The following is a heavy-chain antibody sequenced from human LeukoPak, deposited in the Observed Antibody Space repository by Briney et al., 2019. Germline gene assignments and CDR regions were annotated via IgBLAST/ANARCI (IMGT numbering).Heavy chain of an antibody. V-gene: IGHV3-7*01. CDR3: ARDMSTYYDFWSGYYTGYYYYYYMDV. D-gene: IGHD3-3*01. J-gene: IGHJ6*03. Sequence: PGGSLRLSCAASGFTFSSYWMSWVRQAPGKGLEWVANIKQDGSEKYYVDSVKGRFTISRDNAKNSLYLQMNSLRAEDTAVYYCARDMSTYYDFWSGYYTGYYYYYYMDVWGKGTTVTASS. CDR2: IKQDGSEK. CDR1: GFTFSSYW.